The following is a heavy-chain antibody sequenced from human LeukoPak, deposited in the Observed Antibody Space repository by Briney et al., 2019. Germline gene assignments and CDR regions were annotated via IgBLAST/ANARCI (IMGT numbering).Heavy chain of an antibody. CDR3: ARDSSLIVRALDY. CDR1: GYTFTSYY. V-gene: IGHV1-46*01. Sequence: ASVKVSCKASGYTFTSYYMHWVRQAPGQGLEWMGIINPSGGSTSYAQKLQGRVTMTTDTSTSTVYMELRSLRSDDTAVYYCARDSSLIVRALDYWGQGTLVTVSS. J-gene: IGHJ4*02. CDR2: INPSGGST. D-gene: IGHD3-10*01.